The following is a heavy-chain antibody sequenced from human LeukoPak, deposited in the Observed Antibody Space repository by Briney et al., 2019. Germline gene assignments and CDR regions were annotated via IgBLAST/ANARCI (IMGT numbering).Heavy chain of an antibody. J-gene: IGHJ6*02. CDR1: GFTFSSYG. CDR2: IWYDGSNK. Sequence: GGSLRLSCAASGFTFSSYGMHWVRQAPGKGLVWVAVIWYDGSNKYYADSVKGRFTISRDNSKNTLYLQMNSLRAEDTAVYYCARDAHKQWLASYYYYYYGMDVWGQGTTVTVSS. V-gene: IGHV3-33*08. D-gene: IGHD6-19*01. CDR3: ARDAHKQWLASYYYYYYGMDV.